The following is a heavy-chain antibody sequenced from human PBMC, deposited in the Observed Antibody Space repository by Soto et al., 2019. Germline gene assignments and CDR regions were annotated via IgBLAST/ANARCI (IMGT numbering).Heavy chain of an antibody. J-gene: IGHJ4*02. D-gene: IGHD2-21*01. CDR1: GFTFSNYG. Sequence: GGSLRLSCAASGFTFSNYGMHWVRQAPGKGLEWVAVIWYDGNNKYYADSVKGRFTISRDNSNNTLYVRMTSLRAEDTAVYYCARGLHSLFDYWGQGTLVTVSS. CDR2: IWYDGNNK. CDR3: ARGLHSLFDY. V-gene: IGHV3-33*01.